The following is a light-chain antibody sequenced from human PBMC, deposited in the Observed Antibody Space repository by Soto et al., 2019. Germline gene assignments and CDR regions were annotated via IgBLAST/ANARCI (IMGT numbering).Light chain of an antibody. V-gene: IGKV3-11*01. CDR2: DAS. J-gene: IGKJ4*01. CDR3: QHRGNWPSVT. CDR1: QSVSSS. Sequence: EIVLTQSPATLALSPGNRATLSFRASQSVSSSLAWYQHQPGQAPRLLIYDASKRAPGIPARFSGSGSGTHFTLTISSLEPEDFAVYYCQHRGNWPSVTFGGGTKLQIK.